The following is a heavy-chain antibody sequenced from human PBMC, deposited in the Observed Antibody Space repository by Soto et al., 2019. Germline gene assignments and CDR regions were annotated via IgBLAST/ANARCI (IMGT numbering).Heavy chain of an antibody. CDR3: ARASYSSGWEEDWFDP. V-gene: IGHV4-38-2*01. CDR1: GYSISSGYY. D-gene: IGHD6-19*01. J-gene: IGHJ5*02. CDR2: IYHSGST. Sequence: NPSETLSLTCAVSGYSISSGYYWGWIRQPPGKGLEWIGSIYHSGSTYYNPSLKSRVTISVDTSKNQFSLKLSSVTAADTAVYYCARASYSSGWEEDWFDPWGQGTLVTVSS.